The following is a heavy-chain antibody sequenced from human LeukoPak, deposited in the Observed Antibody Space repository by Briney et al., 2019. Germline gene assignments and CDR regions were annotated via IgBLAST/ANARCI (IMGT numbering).Heavy chain of an antibody. CDR1: EGTFSSYA. V-gene: IGHV1-69*13. J-gene: IGHJ6*03. D-gene: IGHD3-3*01. Sequence: ASVKVSCKASEGTFSSYAISWVRQAPGQGLEWMGGIIPIFGTANYAQKFPGRVTITADESTSTAYMELSNLRSEDTAVYYCARETITIFGVVISYMDVWGKGTTVTVSS. CDR2: IIPIFGTA. CDR3: ARETITIFGVVISYMDV.